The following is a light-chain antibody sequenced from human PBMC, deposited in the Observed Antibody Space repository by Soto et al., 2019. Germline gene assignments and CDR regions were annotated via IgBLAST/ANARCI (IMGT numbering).Light chain of an antibody. Sequence: QSALTQPASVSGSPGQSITISCTGTSSDVGGYNYVSWYQQHPGKAPQLMIYAVSNRPSGVSTRFSGSKSGNTASLTISGLQAENEADYHCSSYTTSSALLYVFGTGTKLTVL. V-gene: IGLV2-14*01. CDR2: AVS. J-gene: IGLJ1*01. CDR1: SSDVGGYNY. CDR3: SSYTTSSALLYV.